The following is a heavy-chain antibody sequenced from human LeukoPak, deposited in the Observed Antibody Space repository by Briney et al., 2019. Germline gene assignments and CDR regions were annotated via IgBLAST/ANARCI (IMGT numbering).Heavy chain of an antibody. CDR3: ARPEPGGGSGSYQGTFDY. CDR1: GYTFTGYY. Sequence: ASVKVSCKASGYTFTGYYMHWVRQAPGRGLEWMGWINPNSGGTNYAQKFQGRVTMTRDTSISTAYMELSRLRSDDTAVYYCARPEPGGGSGSYQGTFDYWGQGTLVTVSS. J-gene: IGHJ4*02. CDR2: INPNSGGT. V-gene: IGHV1-2*02. D-gene: IGHD1-26*01.